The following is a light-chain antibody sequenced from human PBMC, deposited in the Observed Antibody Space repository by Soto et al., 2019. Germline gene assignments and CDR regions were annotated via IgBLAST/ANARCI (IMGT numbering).Light chain of an antibody. Sequence: EIVMTPSPATLSVSPGERATLSCRASQSVSSNLAWYQQKPGQAPRLLIYGASTRATGIPARFSGSGSGTEFTLTISSLQSEDFAVYYCQQYNNWPLTFGGGTKV. CDR3: QQYNNWPLT. CDR1: QSVSSN. J-gene: IGKJ4*01. V-gene: IGKV3-15*01. CDR2: GAS.